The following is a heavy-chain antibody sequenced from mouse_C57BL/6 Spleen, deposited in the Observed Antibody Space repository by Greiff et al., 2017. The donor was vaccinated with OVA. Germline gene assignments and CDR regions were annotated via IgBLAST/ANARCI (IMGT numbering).Heavy chain of an antibody. CDR3: ARSITGYFDY. V-gene: IGHV5-17*01. CDR2: ISSGSSTI. Sequence: EVKVVESGGGLVKPGGSLKLSCAASGFTFSDYGMHWVRQAPEKGLEWVAYISSGSSTIYYADTVKGRFTISRDNAKNTLFLQMTSLRSEDTAMYYCARSITGYFDYWGQGTTRTVSS. J-gene: IGHJ2*01. CDR1: GFTFSDYG. D-gene: IGHD4-1*01.